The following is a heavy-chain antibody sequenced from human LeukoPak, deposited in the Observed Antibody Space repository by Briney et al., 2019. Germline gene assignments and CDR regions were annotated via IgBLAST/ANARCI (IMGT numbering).Heavy chain of an antibody. CDR1: GFTFNNYG. D-gene: IGHD1-14*01. Sequence: GGSLRLSCAASGFTFNNYGMHWVRQAPGKGLEWVAFIRYNGNNQYYADSVKGRFTISRDNSKNTLYLQMNSLKGDDTAVYYCAKERYYYYMDVWGKGTTVTVSS. J-gene: IGHJ6*03. CDR3: AKERYYYYMDV. V-gene: IGHV3-30*02. CDR2: IRYNGNNQ.